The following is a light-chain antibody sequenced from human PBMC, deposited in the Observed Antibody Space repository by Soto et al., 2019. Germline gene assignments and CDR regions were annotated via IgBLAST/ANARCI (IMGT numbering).Light chain of an antibody. CDR2: MND. CDR3: ATWDDSLTGWV. Sequence: QSVLTQPPSASGTPGQRVTISCSGSSSNIGSDYVYWYQHVPGTAPKLLMYMNDQRPSGVPDRCSGSKSGTSASLAISGLQSEDEADYYCATWDDSLTGWVFGGGTKLTVL. CDR1: SSNIGSDY. J-gene: IGLJ3*02. V-gene: IGLV1-47*01.